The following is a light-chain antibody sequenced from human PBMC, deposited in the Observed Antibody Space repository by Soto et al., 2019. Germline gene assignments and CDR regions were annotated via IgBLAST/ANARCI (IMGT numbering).Light chain of an antibody. V-gene: IGLV1-40*01. Sequence: QAVVTQPAAVSGAPGQRVTITCTGSSSNIGADYDVHWFQQLPGTAPKLLIFGNTNRPSGVPDRFSGSKSGSSASLAITGLQTEDEADYYCQSYDSRLSGWLFGGGTKLTVL. J-gene: IGLJ2*01. CDR3: QSYDSRLSGWL. CDR2: GNT. CDR1: SSNIGADYD.